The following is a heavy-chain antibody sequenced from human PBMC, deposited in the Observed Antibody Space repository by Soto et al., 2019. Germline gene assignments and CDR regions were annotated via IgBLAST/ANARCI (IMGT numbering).Heavy chain of an antibody. CDR1: GGSFSGYY. CDR2: INHSGST. D-gene: IGHD5-18*01. V-gene: IGHV4-34*01. CDR3: ARGMRIQLWPGGWFDP. J-gene: IGHJ5*02. Sequence: PSETLSLTCAVYGGSFSGYYWSWIRQPPGKGLEWIGEINHSGSTNYNPSLKSRVTISVDTSKNQFSLKLSSVTAADTAVYYCARGMRIQLWPGGWFDPWGQGPLVPVSS.